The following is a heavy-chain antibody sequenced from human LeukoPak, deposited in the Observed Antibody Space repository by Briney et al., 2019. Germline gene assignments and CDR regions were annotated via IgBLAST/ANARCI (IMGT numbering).Heavy chain of an antibody. CDR2: INPNSGGT. Sequence: ASVKVSCKASGYTFTSYYMHWVRQAPGQGLEWMGWINPNSGGTNYAQKFQGRVTMTRDTSISTAYMELSRLRSDDTAVYYCAVAPPPLNPPIDPWGQGTLVTVSS. V-gene: IGHV1-2*02. D-gene: IGHD1-14*01. CDR1: GYTFTSYY. CDR3: AVAPPPLNPPIDP. J-gene: IGHJ5*02.